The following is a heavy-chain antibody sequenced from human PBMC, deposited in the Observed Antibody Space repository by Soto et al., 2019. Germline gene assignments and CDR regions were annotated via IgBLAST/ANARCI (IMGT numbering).Heavy chain of an antibody. CDR3: ARDGVVVAVAATTLYYYGMDV. D-gene: IGHD2-15*01. CDR1: GYTFTSYG. CDR2: ISAYNGNT. V-gene: IGHV1-18*04. J-gene: IGHJ6*02. Sequence: ASVKVSCKASGYTFTSYGISWVRQAPGQGLEWMGWISAYNGNTNYAQKLQGRVTMTTDTSTSTAYMELRSLRSDYTAVYYCARDGVVVAVAATTLYYYGMDVWGQGTTVTVSS.